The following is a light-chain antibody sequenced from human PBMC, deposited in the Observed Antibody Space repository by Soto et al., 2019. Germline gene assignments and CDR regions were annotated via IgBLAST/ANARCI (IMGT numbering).Light chain of an antibody. V-gene: IGLV2-14*03. CDR1: SSDFGGFDH. CDR3: NSFTTANTYV. CDR2: DVS. J-gene: IGLJ1*01. Sequence: QSVLTQPASVSGSPGQSITISCTGASSDFGGFDHVSWYQQHPGKVPRLLIYDVSSRPSGVSDRFSGSKSGNTASLTISGLQAEDEADYYCNSFTTANTYVFGTGTKLTVL.